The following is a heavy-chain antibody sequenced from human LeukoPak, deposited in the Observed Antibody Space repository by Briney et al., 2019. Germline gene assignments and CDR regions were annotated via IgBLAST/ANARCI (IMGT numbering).Heavy chain of an antibody. D-gene: IGHD3-10*01. J-gene: IGHJ4*02. CDR3: ARNGEYGTGSYYRGCFDY. Sequence: GASVKVSCKASGYSFTAFYIHWVRQAPGQGLEWMGWIHPRSGETNYAYKFRGRVTMTRDTSISTTYMDLGSLGSDDTAVYYCARNGEYGTGSYYRGCFDYWGQGTLVTVSS. V-gene: IGHV1-2*02. CDR1: GYSFTAFY. CDR2: IHPRSGET.